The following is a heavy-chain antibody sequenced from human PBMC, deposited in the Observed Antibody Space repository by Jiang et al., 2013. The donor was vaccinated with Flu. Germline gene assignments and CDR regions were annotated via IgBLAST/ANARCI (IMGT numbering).Heavy chain of an antibody. CDR2: IYYSGRT. J-gene: IGHJ3*02. V-gene: IGHV4-59*08. CDR3: ARQGLHRGTYLDGFDI. D-gene: IGHD2-2*02. Sequence: SWIRQPPGKGLEWIGYIYYSGRTNYNPSLRSRLTISLDTSKNLFSLRLSSLTAPDTAIYYCARQGLHRGTYLDGFDIWGHGTMVTVSS.